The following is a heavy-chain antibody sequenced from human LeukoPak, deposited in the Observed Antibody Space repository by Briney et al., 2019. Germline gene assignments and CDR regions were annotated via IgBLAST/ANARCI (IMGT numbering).Heavy chain of an antibody. CDR1: GDSISSYY. V-gene: IGHV4-59*08. D-gene: IGHD6-13*01. J-gene: IGHJ4*02. CDR3: ARHIAAAGRFDY. CDR2: IYYSGST. Sequence: SETLSLTCTVSGDSISSYYWSWIRQPPGKGLEWIGYIYYSGSTNYNPSLKSRVTISVDTSKNQFSLKLSSVTAADTAVYYCARHIAAAGRFDYWGQGTLVTVSS.